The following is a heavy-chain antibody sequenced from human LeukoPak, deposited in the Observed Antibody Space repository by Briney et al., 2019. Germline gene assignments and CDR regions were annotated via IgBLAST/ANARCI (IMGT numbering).Heavy chain of an antibody. J-gene: IGHJ3*02. CDR2: IYYSGST. V-gene: IGHV4-59*01. CDR1: GGSISSYY. Sequence: PSETLSLTCTVSGGSISSYYWSWIRQPPGKGLEWIGYIYYSGSTNYNPSLKSRVTISVDTSKNQFSLKLSSVTAADTAVYYCARGVGDSSSWYHPDAFDIWGQGTMVTVSS. D-gene: IGHD6-13*01. CDR3: ARGVGDSSSWYHPDAFDI.